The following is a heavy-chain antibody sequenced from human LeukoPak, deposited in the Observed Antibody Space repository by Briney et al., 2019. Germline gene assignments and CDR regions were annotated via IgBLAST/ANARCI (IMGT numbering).Heavy chain of an antibody. CDR3: SRAAHYGSGSYYTRNWFDP. D-gene: IGHD3-10*01. CDR2: INSDGSST. Sequence: GGSLRLSCAASGFTFSSYWMRWVRQAPGKGLVWVSRINSDGSSTSYADSVKGRFTISRDNAKNTLYLQMNSLRAEDTAAYYCSRAAHYGSGSYYTRNWFDPWGQGTLVTVSS. V-gene: IGHV3-74*01. CDR1: GFTFSSYW. J-gene: IGHJ5*02.